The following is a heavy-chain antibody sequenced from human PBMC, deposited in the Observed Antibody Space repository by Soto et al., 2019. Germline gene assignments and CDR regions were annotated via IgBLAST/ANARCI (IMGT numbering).Heavy chain of an antibody. D-gene: IGHD1-26*01. J-gene: IGHJ5*02. CDR3: ARGARGSPYNWFDP. Sequence: SETLSLTCPVSGGSISGGTYYWGWIRQSPGKGLEWIGSIHFTGSTYYNPSLKSRVTLSVDTSKNQFSLKLSAVTAVDTALYYCARGARGSPYNWFDPWGQGTLVTVSS. CDR1: GGSISGGTYY. V-gene: IGHV4-39*01. CDR2: IHFTGST.